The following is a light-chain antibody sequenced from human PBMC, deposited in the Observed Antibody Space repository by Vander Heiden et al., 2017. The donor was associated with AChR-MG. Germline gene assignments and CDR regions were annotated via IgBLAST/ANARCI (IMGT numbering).Light chain of an antibody. CDR3: RQCYSALT. CDR2: SVS. V-gene: IGKV1-39*01. CDR1: QSTSTF. Sequence: DIQMTQSPSSLSASVRDRVTITCRASQSTSTFLHCYQRKPGNAPNPLTYSVSNLERGIPSRFTGSRAGTDFTLTMTSLQPEDFATYYCRQCYSALTFGRGTKVETK. J-gene: IGKJ4*02.